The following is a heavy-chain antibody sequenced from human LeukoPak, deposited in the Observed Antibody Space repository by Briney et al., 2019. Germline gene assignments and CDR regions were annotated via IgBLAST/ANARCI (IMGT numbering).Heavy chain of an antibody. CDR3: ARDQKGIVVVPAAIAANWFDP. Sequence: WETLSLTCTVSGYSISSGYYWGWIRQPPGKGLEWIGSIYYSGSTYYNPSLKSRVTISVDTSKNQFSLKLSSVTAADTAVYYCARDQKGIVVVPAAIAANWFDPWGQGTLVTVSS. V-gene: IGHV4-38-2*02. CDR1: GYSISSGYY. J-gene: IGHJ5*02. CDR2: IYYSGST. D-gene: IGHD2-2*02.